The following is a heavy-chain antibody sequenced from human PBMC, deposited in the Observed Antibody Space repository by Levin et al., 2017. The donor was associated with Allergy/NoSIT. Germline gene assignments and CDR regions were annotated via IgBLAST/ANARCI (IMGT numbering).Heavy chain of an antibody. D-gene: IGHD2-15*01. CDR1: GFTVSSNY. V-gene: IGHV3-53*01. CDR3: ARAKDEDYFGY. J-gene: IGHJ4*02. Sequence: GGSLRLSCATSGFTVSSNYMTWVRQAPGKGLEWVSVIYSGGSTNYADSVKGRFTISRDKSKNTLYLQMNSLIADDTAVYYCARAKDEDYFGYWGQGTLVTVSS. CDR2: IYSGGST.